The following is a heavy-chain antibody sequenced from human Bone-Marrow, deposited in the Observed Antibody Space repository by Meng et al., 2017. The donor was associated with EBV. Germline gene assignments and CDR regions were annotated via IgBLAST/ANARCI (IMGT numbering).Heavy chain of an antibody. V-gene: IGHV3-30*18. CDR3: AKAGRVTWLDPRSALGY. D-gene: IGHD3-10*01. CDR2: ISYDGNNK. CDR1: GFAFNRNA. Sequence: QEQLVESGXXXXXPXRSXRLCCSACGFAFNRNAMHWVRQAPGKGLEWVAAISYDGNNKDYVDSVKGRFTISRDNSENTLHLHMSSLRDDDTAVYYCAKAGRVTWLDPRSALGYWGPGTLVTVSS. J-gene: IGHJ4*02.